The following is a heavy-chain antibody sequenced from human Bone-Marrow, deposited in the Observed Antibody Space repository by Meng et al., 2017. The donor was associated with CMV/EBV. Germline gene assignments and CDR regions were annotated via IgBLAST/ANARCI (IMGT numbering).Heavy chain of an antibody. CDR2: ISYDGNNK. D-gene: IGHD3-10*01. CDR1: GLTFSNYN. Sequence: GGSLRLSCAATGLTFSNYNFHWVRQAPGKGLEWVALISYDGNNKFYGYSVKGRFTISRDNDKNSLYLQMNSLRAEYTAVYYGARDQRFRPRGAFDIWGQGTMVTVSS. V-gene: IGHV3-30-3*01. CDR3: ARDQRFRPRGAFDI. J-gene: IGHJ3*02.